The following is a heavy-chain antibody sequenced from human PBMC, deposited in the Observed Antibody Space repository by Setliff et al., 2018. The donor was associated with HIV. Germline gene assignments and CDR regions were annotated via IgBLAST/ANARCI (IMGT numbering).Heavy chain of an antibody. CDR2: INHSGST. CDR1: GGSFSGYY. CDR3: ARGTAYHNFWSGYSQDYYYYMDV. V-gene: IGHV4-34*01. J-gene: IGHJ6*03. Sequence: PSETLSLTCAVYGGSFSGYYWSWIRQSPGKGLEWIGEINHSGSTKYNPSLKSRVTISVDTSKNQLSLKLSSVTAADTAVYYCARGTAYHNFWSGYSQDYYYYMDVWGKGTTVTVSS. D-gene: IGHD3-3*01.